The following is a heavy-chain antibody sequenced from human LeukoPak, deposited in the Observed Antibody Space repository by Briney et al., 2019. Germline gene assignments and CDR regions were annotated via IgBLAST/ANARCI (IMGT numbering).Heavy chain of an antibody. CDR2: IYHSGST. Sequence: SETLSLTCAVSGGSISSSNWWTWVRQPRGKGLEWIGEIYHSGSTNCNPSLKSRVTISVDKSKNQLSLKLSSVTAADTAVYYCARGADILTGYYLDYWGQGTLVTVSS. CDR1: GGSISSSNW. V-gene: IGHV4-4*02. D-gene: IGHD3-9*01. J-gene: IGHJ4*02. CDR3: ARGADILTGYYLDY.